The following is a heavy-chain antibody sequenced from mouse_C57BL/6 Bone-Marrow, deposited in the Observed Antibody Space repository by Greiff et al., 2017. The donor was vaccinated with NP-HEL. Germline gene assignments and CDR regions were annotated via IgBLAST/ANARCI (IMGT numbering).Heavy chain of an antibody. Sequence: QVQLHQSGAELAKPGASVKLSCKASGYTFTSYWMHWVNQRPGQGLEWIGYINPSSGYTKYNQKFKDKATLTADKSSSTAYMQLSNLTYEDAAVYYCGLDYFDVWGTGTTVTVSS. J-gene: IGHJ1*03. CDR1: GYTFTSYW. CDR3: GLDYFDV. CDR2: INPSSGYT. V-gene: IGHV1-7*01.